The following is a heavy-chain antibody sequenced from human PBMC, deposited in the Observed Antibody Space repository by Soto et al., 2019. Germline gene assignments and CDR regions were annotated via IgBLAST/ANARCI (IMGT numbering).Heavy chain of an antibody. CDR1: GGTFSSYA. V-gene: IGHV1-69*06. J-gene: IGHJ4*02. CDR2: IIPIFGTA. D-gene: IGHD6-19*01. Sequence: ASVKVSCKASGGTFSSYAISWVRQAPGQGLEWMGGIIPIFGTANYAQKFQGRVTITADKSTSTAYMEPSSLRSEDTAVYYCARGVAVAGILNYFDYWGQGTLVTVSS. CDR3: ARGVAVAGILNYFDY.